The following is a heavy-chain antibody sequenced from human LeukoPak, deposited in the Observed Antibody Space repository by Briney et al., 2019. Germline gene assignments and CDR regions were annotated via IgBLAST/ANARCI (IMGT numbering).Heavy chain of an antibody. V-gene: IGHV1-18*01. Sequence: ASVKVSCKASGYTFTSYGISWVRQAPGQGLEWMGWISAYNGSTNYAQKLQGRVTMTTDTSTSTAYMELSSLRSEDTAVYYCARGRGAARPNWFDPWGQGTLVTVSS. CDR3: ARGRGAARPNWFDP. CDR2: ISAYNGST. J-gene: IGHJ5*02. CDR1: GYTFTSYG. D-gene: IGHD6-6*01.